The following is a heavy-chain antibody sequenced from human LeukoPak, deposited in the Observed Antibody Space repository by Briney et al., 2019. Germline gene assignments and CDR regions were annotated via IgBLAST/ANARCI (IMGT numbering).Heavy chain of an antibody. Sequence: GGSLRLSCAASGFTFSDHYMDWVRQAPGKGLEWVGRTRNKANSYTTEYAASVKGRFTISRDDSKNSLYLQMNSLKTEDTAVYYCARLSPVSPGHSVWVFSLWGQGTLVTVSS. CDR2: TRNKANSYTT. CDR3: ARLSPVSPGHSVWVFSL. V-gene: IGHV3-72*01. CDR1: GFTFSDHY. D-gene: IGHD6-13*01. J-gene: IGHJ4*02.